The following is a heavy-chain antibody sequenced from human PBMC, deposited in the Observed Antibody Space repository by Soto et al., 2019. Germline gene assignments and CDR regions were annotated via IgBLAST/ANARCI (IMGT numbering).Heavy chain of an antibody. D-gene: IGHD3-16*02. CDR2: ISYDGSNQ. CDR3: AKALGELSPESFDH. Sequence: QVQLVESGGGVVQPGRSLRLSCAASGLTSSDYGMHWVRQAPGKGLEWVTIISYDGSNQYYADSVKGRFTISRDNSKNTLYLQMNSLRLEDTGVYYCAKALGELSPESFDHWGQGVLVTVSS. J-gene: IGHJ4*02. V-gene: IGHV3-30*18. CDR1: GLTSSDYG.